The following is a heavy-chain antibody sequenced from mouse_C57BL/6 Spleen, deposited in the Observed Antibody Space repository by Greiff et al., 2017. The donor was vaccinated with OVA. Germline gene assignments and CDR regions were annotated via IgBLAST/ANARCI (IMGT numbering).Heavy chain of an antibody. Sequence: EVKLMESGEGLVKPGGSLKLSCAASGFTFSSYAMSWVRQTPEKRLEWVAYISSGGDYIYYADTVKGRFTISRDNARNTLYLQMSSLKSEDTAMYYCTRDAYDGYYDAMDYWGQGTSVTVSS. D-gene: IGHD2-3*01. V-gene: IGHV5-9-1*02. J-gene: IGHJ4*01. CDR1: GFTFSSYA. CDR3: TRDAYDGYYDAMDY. CDR2: ISSGGDYI.